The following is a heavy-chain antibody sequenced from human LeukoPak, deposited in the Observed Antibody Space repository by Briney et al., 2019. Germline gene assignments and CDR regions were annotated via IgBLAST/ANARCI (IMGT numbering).Heavy chain of an antibody. CDR2: IYYSGST. D-gene: IGHD6-13*01. J-gene: IGHJ6*03. Sequence: PSETLSLTCTVSGGSISSSSYYWGWIRQPPGKGLEWIGSIYYSGSTYYNPSLKSRVTISVDTSKNQFSLKLSSVTAADTAVYYCCSHHYYYYMDVWGKGTTVTVSS. CDR3: CSHHYYYYMDV. CDR1: GGSISSSSYY. V-gene: IGHV4-39*07.